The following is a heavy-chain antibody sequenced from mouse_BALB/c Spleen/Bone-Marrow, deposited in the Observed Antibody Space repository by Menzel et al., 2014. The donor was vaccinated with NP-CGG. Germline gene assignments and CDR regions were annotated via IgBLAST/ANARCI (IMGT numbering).Heavy chain of an antibody. CDR1: GYAFSGYW. Sequence: VQLQQSGAELVRPGSSVKISCKASGYAFSGYWMNWVKQRPGQGLEWIGQIYPGDGDTDYNGKFKGKATLTADKSSSTAYMQLSSLTSEDSAVYFCARGGISADYWGQGTTLTVSS. CDR2: IYPGDGDT. CDR3: ARGGISADY. J-gene: IGHJ2*01. V-gene: IGHV1-80*01.